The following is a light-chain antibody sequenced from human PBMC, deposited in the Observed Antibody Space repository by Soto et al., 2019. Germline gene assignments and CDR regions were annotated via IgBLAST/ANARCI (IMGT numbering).Light chain of an antibody. CDR2: DSS. J-gene: IGKJ4*01. CDR3: QQRSNWPPS. Sequence: EIVLTQSPATLSLSPGERATLSYRASQSVNSYLAWYQQKPGQAPRLLIYDSSNRATGIPARFSGSGSGTDFTLTISSLEPEDFAVYYCQQRSNWPPSFGGGTKVEIK. V-gene: IGKV3-11*01. CDR1: QSVNSY.